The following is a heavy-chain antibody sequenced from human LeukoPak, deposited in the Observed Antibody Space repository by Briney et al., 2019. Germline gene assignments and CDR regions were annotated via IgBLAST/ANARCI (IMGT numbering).Heavy chain of an antibody. D-gene: IGHD2-8*02. CDR3: TRVQAGRSGLMDV. J-gene: IGHJ6*02. CDR2: ISPEGSGT. Sequence: PGGSLRLSCAASGLSLSGYWMHWVRQAPGKGLVWVSRISPEGSGTTYADSVKGRFTISRDTAKNTVYLQMNSLRDEDAAVYHCTRVQAGRSGLMDVWGRGTTVTVSS. V-gene: IGHV3-74*03. CDR1: GLSLSGYW.